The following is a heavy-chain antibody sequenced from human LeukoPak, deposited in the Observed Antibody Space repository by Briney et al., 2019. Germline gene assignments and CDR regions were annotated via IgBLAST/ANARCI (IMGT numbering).Heavy chain of an antibody. J-gene: IGHJ4*02. D-gene: IGHD3-10*01. Sequence: GGSLRLSCAASGFTFSSYWMSWVRQAPGKGLEWVSVIYSGGSTYYADSVKGRFTISRDNSKNTLYLQMNSLRAEDTAVYYCARDPSHYYGSGSSVYWGQGTLVTVSS. CDR1: GFTFSSYW. CDR3: ARDPSHYYGSGSSVY. V-gene: IGHV3-53*01. CDR2: IYSGGST.